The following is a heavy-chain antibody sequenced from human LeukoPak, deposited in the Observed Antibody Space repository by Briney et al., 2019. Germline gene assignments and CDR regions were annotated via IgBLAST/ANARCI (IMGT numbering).Heavy chain of an antibody. CDR2: ISSSGSTI. CDR1: GFTFSSYE. D-gene: IGHD3-10*02. J-gene: IGHJ6*04. Sequence: GGSLRLSCAASGFTFSSYEMNWVRQAPGEGLEWVSYISSSGSTIYYADSVKGRFTISRDSAKNSLYLQMNSLRAEDAAVYYCAELGITMIGGVWGKGTTVTISS. CDR3: AELGITMIGGV. V-gene: IGHV3-48*03.